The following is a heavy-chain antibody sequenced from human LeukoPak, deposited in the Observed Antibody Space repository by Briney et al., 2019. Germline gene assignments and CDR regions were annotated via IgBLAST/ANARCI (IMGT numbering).Heavy chain of an antibody. CDR3: ASSPPAAAGSWNDY. CDR1: GFTFSSYW. V-gene: IGHV3-7*01. Sequence: GGSLRLSCAASGFTFSSYWMSWVRQAPGKGLEWVANIKQDGSEKYYVDSAKGRFTISRDNAKNSLYLQMNSLRVEDTAVYYCASSPPAAAGSWNDYWGQGTLVSVSS. J-gene: IGHJ4*02. D-gene: IGHD6-13*01. CDR2: IKQDGSEK.